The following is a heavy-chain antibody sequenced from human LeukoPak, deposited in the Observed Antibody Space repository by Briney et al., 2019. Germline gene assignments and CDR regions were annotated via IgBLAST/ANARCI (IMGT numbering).Heavy chain of an antibody. V-gene: IGHV1-69*04. CDR1: GGTFSSYA. D-gene: IGHD3-10*01. CDR3: ARFTMVRGVTQADAFDI. Sequence: GSSVKVSCKASGGTFSSYAISWVRQAPGQGLEWMGRIIPILGIANYAQKFQGRVTITADKSTSTAYMELSSLRSEDTAVYYCARFTMVRGVTQADAFDIWGQGTMVTVSS. CDR2: IIPILGIA. J-gene: IGHJ3*02.